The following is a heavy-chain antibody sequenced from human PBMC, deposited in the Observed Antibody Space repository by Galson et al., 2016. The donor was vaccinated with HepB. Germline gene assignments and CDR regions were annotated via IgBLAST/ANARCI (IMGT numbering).Heavy chain of an antibody. V-gene: IGHV1-69*13. Sequence: SVKVSCKVYGGTFSRYAISWLRQAPGQGLEWMGGIIPFVGTPPYGQRSKGRVRIFADESTTTAYMELTGLRVDNTAVYYCAREGNCAGYRCFRFDYWGQGTLVTVSS. CDR2: IIPFVGTP. CDR1: GGTFSRYA. J-gene: IGHJ4*02. D-gene: IGHD2-15*01. CDR3: AREGNCAGYRCFRFDY.